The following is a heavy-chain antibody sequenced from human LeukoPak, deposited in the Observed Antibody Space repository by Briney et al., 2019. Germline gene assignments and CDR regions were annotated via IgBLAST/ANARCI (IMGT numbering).Heavy chain of an antibody. V-gene: IGHV1-46*01. J-gene: IGHJ5*02. CDR2: INPSVSST. Sequence: GASVKVSCKASGYDFTTNYIHWVRQAPGQGLEWMGTINPSVSSTTYGQRFRGRVTMTRDTSTATVYMDLGSLTSEDTAIYYCAKGYGTGASSYVLASWAQGTLVTVSS. CDR1: GYDFTTNY. D-gene: IGHD2/OR15-2a*01. CDR3: AKGYGTGASSYVLAS.